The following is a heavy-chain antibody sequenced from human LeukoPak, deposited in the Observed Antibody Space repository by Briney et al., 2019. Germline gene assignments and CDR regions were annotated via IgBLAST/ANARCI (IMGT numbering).Heavy chain of an antibody. V-gene: IGHV3-23*01. CDR2: ISGSTGGT. Sequence: GGSLRLSCAASGVIFSSYAMSWVRQAPGKGLEWVSGISGSTGGTYYTDSVKGRFTISRDNAKNTLYLQMNSLRAEDTAVYYCARDVATAKLYYYMDVWGKGTTVTVSS. CDR1: GVIFSSYA. D-gene: IGHD2-21*02. J-gene: IGHJ6*03. CDR3: ARDVATAKLYYYMDV.